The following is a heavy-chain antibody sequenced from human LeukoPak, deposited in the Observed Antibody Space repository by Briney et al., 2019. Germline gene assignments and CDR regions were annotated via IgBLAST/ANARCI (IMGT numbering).Heavy chain of an antibody. Sequence: SETLSLTCTVSGGSISSSSYYWGWIRQPPGKGLEWIGEINHSGSTNYNPSLKSRVTISVDTSKNQFSLKLSSVTAADTAVYYCARDYYDSSGLRFDYWGQGTLVTVSS. D-gene: IGHD3-22*01. CDR2: INHSGST. V-gene: IGHV4-39*07. CDR1: GGSISSSSYY. CDR3: ARDYYDSSGLRFDY. J-gene: IGHJ4*02.